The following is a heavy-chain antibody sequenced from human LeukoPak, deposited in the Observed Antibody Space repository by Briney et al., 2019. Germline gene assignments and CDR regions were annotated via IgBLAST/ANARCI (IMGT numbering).Heavy chain of an antibody. Sequence: GGSLRLSCAASGFTFSSYSMNWVRQAPGKGLEWVSSISSSSSYIYYADSVKGRFTISRDNAKNSLYLQMNSLRAEDTAVYYCARDYRPGSSGYDPWGQGTLVTVSS. V-gene: IGHV3-21*01. D-gene: IGHD3-22*01. CDR2: ISSSSSYI. J-gene: IGHJ5*02. CDR1: GFTFSSYS. CDR3: ARDYRPGSSGYDP.